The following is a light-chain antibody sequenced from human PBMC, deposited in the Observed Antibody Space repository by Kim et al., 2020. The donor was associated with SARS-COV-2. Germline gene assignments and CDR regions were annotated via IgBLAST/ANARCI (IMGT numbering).Light chain of an antibody. CDR1: QGIRSD. Sequence: ASVGDRVTITCRASQGIRSDLAWYQQKPGTAPKRLIYGASTLQSGVPSRFSGSGSGTDFTLTISSLQPEDFATYYCLQHNSYPLTFGGGTKVDIK. CDR2: GAS. CDR3: LQHNSYPLT. J-gene: IGKJ4*01. V-gene: IGKV1-17*01.